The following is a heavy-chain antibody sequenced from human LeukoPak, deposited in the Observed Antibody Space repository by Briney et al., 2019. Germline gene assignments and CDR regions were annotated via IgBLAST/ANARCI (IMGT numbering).Heavy chain of an antibody. D-gene: IGHD3-3*01. CDR1: GGSISSYY. V-gene: IGHV4-59*01. CDR3: ARVPTYYDFWSGYYGYDAFDI. Sequence: PSETLSLTCTVSGGSISSYYWSWIRQPPGKGLEWIGYIYYSGSTNYNPSLKSRVTISVDTSKNQFSLKLSSVTAADTAVYYCARVPTYYDFWSGYYGYDAFDIWGQGTMVTVSS. CDR2: IYYSGST. J-gene: IGHJ3*02.